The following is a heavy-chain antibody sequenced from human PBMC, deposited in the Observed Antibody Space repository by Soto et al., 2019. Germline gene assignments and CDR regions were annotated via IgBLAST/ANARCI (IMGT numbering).Heavy chain of an antibody. D-gene: IGHD1-26*01. CDR2: ISYDGGNE. J-gene: IGHJ4*02. CDR3: AKDRYSGTYPTDFDY. V-gene: IGHV3-30*18. Sequence: GGSLRLSCAGSGFTFSSYGIHWVRQAPGKGLEWVALISYDGGNEKYTESVKDRFTISRDDSHNVAYLQMSSLRTEDTAMYYCAKDRYSGTYPTDFDYWGQGSRVTVSS. CDR1: GFTFSSYG.